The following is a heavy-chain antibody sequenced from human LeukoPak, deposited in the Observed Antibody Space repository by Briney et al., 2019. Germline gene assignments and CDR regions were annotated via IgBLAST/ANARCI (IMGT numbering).Heavy chain of an antibody. CDR1: GYTFTSYG. V-gene: IGHV1-18*01. Sequence: ASVKVSCKASGYTFTSYGISWVRQAPGQGLEWMGWISAYNGNTNYAQKFQGRVTITRNTSISTAYMELSSLRSEDTAVYYCARASITAKEWDYWGQGTLVTVSS. CDR2: ISAYNGNT. D-gene: IGHD3-3*01. CDR3: ARASITAKEWDY. J-gene: IGHJ4*02.